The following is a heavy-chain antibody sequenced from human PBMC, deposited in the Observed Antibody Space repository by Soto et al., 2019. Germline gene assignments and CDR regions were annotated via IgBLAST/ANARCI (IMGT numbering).Heavy chain of an antibody. CDR1: GYTFTTHY. Sequence: QVQLVQSGAEVKKPGASVKVSCKASGYTFTTHYIHWVRQAPGQGPEWMGIIDPRSGSAGYTQRFQGPVTMTRDTATSPVYMELVSLRSEDTAVYYCARGADLPDYYCGLDVWGQGTTVTVSS. CDR3: ARGADLPDYYCGLDV. CDR2: IDPRSGSA. J-gene: IGHJ6*02. V-gene: IGHV1-46*03.